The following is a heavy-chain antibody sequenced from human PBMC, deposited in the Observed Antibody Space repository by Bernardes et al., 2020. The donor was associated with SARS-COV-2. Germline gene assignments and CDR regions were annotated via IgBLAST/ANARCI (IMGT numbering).Heavy chain of an antibody. CDR3: EVLVGATKVAN. J-gene: IGHJ4*02. CDR2: INPSGGNT. CDR1: GYTFTSHH. D-gene: IGHD1-26*01. V-gene: IGHV1-46*01. Sequence: ASVKVSCKASGYTFTSHHIHWVRQAPGQGLEWMGMINPSGGNTDYAQKFQGRVTMTRDTSTSTVYMELSSLRSEDTAVYYCEVLVGATKVANWGQGTLVTVSS.